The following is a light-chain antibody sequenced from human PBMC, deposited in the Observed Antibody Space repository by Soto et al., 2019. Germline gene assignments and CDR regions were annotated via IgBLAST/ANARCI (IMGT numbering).Light chain of an antibody. V-gene: IGKV1-5*03. J-gene: IGKJ1*01. CDR3: PQYNTYSRT. Sequence: DIQMTQSPSTVSASVGDRVTITCRASQSINTWLAWYQQKPGEAPKLLIYEVSTLERGVPSRFSGSGSGTEFTLTISSLQPDDFATCYCPQYNTYSRTFGQGTKVEVK. CDR1: QSINTW. CDR2: EVS.